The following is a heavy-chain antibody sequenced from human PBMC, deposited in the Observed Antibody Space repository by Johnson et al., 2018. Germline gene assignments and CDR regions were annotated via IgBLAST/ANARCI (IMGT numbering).Heavy chain of an antibody. CDR2: ISDDGSNK. CDR1: GFTFSSYA. Sequence: QVQLVESGGRVVQXGRSLRLSCSASGFTFSSYAMHWVRQAPGKGLEWVAVISDDGSNKFYAESVKGRFTISRDNSKYTVYLQMHSLKAEDTAVFYCARAQGGDYLAEYFQHWGQGTLVTVSS. V-gene: IGHV3-30-3*01. D-gene: IGHD4-17*01. J-gene: IGHJ1*01. CDR3: ARAQGGDYLAEYFQH.